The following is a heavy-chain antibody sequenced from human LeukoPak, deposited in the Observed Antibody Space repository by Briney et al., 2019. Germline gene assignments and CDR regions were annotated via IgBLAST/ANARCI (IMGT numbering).Heavy chain of an antibody. CDR2: IYYSGNT. Sequence: PSETLSLTCTVSGGSISGDHWNWIRHPPGKGMEWIGYIYYSGNTNYNPSLKSRVTISVDTSKNQFSLKLSSVTAADTAVYYCARRNDFGIWGQGTMVTVSS. CDR1: GGSISGDH. CDR3: ARRNDFGI. J-gene: IGHJ3*02. V-gene: IGHV4-59*08.